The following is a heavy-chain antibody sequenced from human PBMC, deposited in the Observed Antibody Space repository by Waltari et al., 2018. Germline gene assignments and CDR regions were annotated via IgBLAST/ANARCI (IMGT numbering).Heavy chain of an antibody. D-gene: IGHD3-3*01. CDR1: GGSIGRSKYY. CDR3: ARQDFWSGYYTIDY. CDR2: TSHSGTA. Sequence: QLQLQESGPGLVKASETLSLTCNVSGGSIGRSKYYWGWNRQPPGKELEWIGNTSHSGTAYYNPSLKRRVAISVDTSKNQFSLKVSSMTATDTAIYYCARQDFWSGYYTIDYWGQGTLVTVSS. V-gene: IGHV4-39*01. J-gene: IGHJ4*02.